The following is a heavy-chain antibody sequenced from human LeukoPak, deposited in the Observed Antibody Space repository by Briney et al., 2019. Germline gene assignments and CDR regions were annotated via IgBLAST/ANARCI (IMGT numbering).Heavy chain of an antibody. J-gene: IGHJ4*02. Sequence: SGGSLRLSCAASGFTFSSYSMNWVRQAPGKGLEGVSYISSSSSTIYYADSVKGRFTISRDNAKNSLYLQINSLRAEDTAVYYCARDENWGSRVADYWGQGTLVTVSS. D-gene: IGHD7-27*01. V-gene: IGHV3-48*01. CDR1: GFTFSSYS. CDR2: ISSSSSTI. CDR3: ARDENWGSRVADY.